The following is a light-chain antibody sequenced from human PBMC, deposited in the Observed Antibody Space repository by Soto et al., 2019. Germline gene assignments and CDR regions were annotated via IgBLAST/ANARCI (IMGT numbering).Light chain of an antibody. V-gene: IGKV3-11*01. CDR1: QSVRTY. J-gene: IGKJ2*02. Sequence: EIVLTQSPVTLSLSPGERATLSCRASQSVRTYLAWYQQRPGQAPRLLIYDASNRATGIPARFSGSGSGTDFTLTISSLGPEDFAVYYCQHRNSWPGTLGQGTNLEIK. CDR2: DAS. CDR3: QHRNSWPGT.